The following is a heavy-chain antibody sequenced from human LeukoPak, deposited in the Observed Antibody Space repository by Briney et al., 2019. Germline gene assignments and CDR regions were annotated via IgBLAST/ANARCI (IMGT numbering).Heavy chain of an antibody. CDR1: GGSFSGYY. Sequence: PSETLSLTCAVYGGSFSGYYWSWIRQPPGKGLEWIGEINHSGSTNYNPSLKSRVTISVDTSKNQFSLKLSSVTAADTAVYYCARGQGAPDGYNYFDYWGQGTLVTVSS. D-gene: IGHD5-24*01. V-gene: IGHV4-34*01. J-gene: IGHJ4*02. CDR3: ARGQGAPDGYNYFDY. CDR2: INHSGST.